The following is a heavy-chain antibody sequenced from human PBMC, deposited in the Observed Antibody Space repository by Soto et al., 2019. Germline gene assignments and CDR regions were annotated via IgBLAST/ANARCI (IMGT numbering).Heavy chain of an antibody. CDR2: IFPSGTT. CDR1: GGSLSGATYS. Sequence: QVQLRESGSGLVKPLETLSLTCGVSGGSLSGATYSWNWIRQPPGKGLEWIGYIFPSGTTYYNPSLKNRVTISIDVSKNQFSLSLRSFTAADTAVYYCARSREFDYWSQGTLVSVSS. CDR3: ARSREFDY. V-gene: IGHV4-30-2*01. J-gene: IGHJ4*02.